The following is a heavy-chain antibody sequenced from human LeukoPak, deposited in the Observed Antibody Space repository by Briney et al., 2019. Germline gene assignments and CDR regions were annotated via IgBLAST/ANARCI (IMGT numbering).Heavy chain of an antibody. CDR3: ARGGTGNLYYYYYMDV. J-gene: IGHJ6*03. CDR1: GGSISNSY. CDR2: FHDSEST. Sequence: SETLSLTCTVSGGSISNSYWSWIRQPPGKGLEWIGFFHDSESTNYNPSLKSRVSISLDTSKNQVSLWLSSVTAADTAVYYCARGGTGNLYYYYYMDVWGKGTTVTVSS. V-gene: IGHV4-59*08. D-gene: IGHD1-1*01.